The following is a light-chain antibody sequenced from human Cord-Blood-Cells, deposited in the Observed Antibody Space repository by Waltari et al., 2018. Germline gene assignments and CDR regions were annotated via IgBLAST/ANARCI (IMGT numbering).Light chain of an antibody. CDR2: EDN. CDR1: SGSIASNY. Sequence: NFMLTQPHSVSESPGKTVTISCTRSSGSIASNYVQWYQQRPGSAPTTVIYEDNQRPSGVPYRLSGSIDSSSNSASLTFSGLKTEDEADYYCQSYDSSLWVFGGGTKLTVL. J-gene: IGLJ3*02. CDR3: QSYDSSLWV. V-gene: IGLV6-57*03.